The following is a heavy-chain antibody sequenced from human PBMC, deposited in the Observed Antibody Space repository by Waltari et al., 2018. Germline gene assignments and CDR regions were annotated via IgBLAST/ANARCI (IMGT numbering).Heavy chain of an antibody. Sequence: HVQLVESGGGVVQPGRSLRLSCATSGFTFSSYGIHWVRQAPGKGREWVTVISYDGGEEFYADSVKGRFTISRDNSKDTVFLQMNSLRAEDTAVYYCARGSAHCSGSNCYRPLIDYWGQGTLVTVSS. CDR3: ARGSAHCSGSNCYRPLIDY. CDR1: GFTFSSYG. J-gene: IGHJ4*02. CDR2: ISYDGGEE. D-gene: IGHD2-2*02. V-gene: IGHV3-30*04.